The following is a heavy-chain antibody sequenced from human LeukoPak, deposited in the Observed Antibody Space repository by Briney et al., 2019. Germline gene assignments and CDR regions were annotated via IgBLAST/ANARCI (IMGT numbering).Heavy chain of an antibody. J-gene: IGHJ3*02. CDR1: GDSFSNYY. V-gene: IGHV4-4*07. CDR2: IYTSGST. CDR3: ARDREYHDSSGYYYVYALNI. Sequence: PSETLSLTCTVSGDSFSNYYWSWIRQPAGKGLEWIGRIYTSGSTNYNPSLKSRIIMSIDTSKNQFSLRLSSVTAADTAVYYSARDREYHDSSGYYYVYALNIWGQGTMVTVSS. D-gene: IGHD3-22*01.